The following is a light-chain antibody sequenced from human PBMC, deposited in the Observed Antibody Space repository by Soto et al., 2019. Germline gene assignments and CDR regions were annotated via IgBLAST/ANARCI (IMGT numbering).Light chain of an antibody. CDR1: QSISYW. CDR2: KAS. Sequence: DIQMTQSPSTLSASVGDRVTITCRASQSISYWLAWYQQKPGKAPNLLIYKASSLESGVPSRFSGSGCGTEFPLTSSSLQPDDFATHYCQQYNSYWTFGQGTKVEIK. CDR3: QQYNSYWT. V-gene: IGKV1-5*03. J-gene: IGKJ1*01.